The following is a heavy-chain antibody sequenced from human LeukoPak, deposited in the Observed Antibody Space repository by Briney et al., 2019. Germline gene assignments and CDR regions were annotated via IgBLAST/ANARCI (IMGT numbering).Heavy chain of an antibody. CDR3: ARSPIMTTVNTDAFDI. J-gene: IGHJ3*02. D-gene: IGHD4-17*01. CDR1: GYTFTGYY. V-gene: IGHV1-2*02. Sequence: ASVNVSCKASGYTFTGYYMHWVRPAPGQGREWMGWINPNSGGTNYAQKFQGRVTMTRDTSLSTAYMELSRLRSDDTAVYYCARSPIMTTVNTDAFDIWGQGTMVTVSS. CDR2: INPNSGGT.